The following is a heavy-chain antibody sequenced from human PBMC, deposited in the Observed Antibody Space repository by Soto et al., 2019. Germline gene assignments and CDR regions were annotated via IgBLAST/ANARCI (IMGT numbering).Heavy chain of an antibody. V-gene: IGHV1-69*06. CDR1: GGTFSSYA. CDR3: ARRVVVGQRLSWFDP. Sequence: QVQLVQSGAEVKKPGSSVKVSCKASGGTFSSYAISWVRQAPGQGLEWMGGIIPIFGTANYAQKFQGRVTITADKSTSTDYMELSSLRSEDTGVYYCARRVVVGQRLSWFDPWGQGTLVTVSS. D-gene: IGHD2-21*01. CDR2: IIPIFGTA. J-gene: IGHJ5*02.